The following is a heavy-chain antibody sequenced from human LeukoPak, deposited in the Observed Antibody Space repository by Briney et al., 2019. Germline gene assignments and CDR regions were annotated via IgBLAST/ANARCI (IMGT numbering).Heavy chain of an antibody. CDR2: INTDGSST. J-gene: IGHJ3*02. V-gene: IGHV3-74*01. CDR1: GFTFSSYW. D-gene: IGHD6-13*01. CDR3: ARMGLAAGYAFDI. Sequence: PGGSLRLSCAASGFTFSSYWMHWVRQTPVKGLVWVSRINTDGSSTSYADSVKGRFTISRDNAKNTLYLQMNSLRAEDTAVYYCARMGLAAGYAFDIWGQGTMVTVSS.